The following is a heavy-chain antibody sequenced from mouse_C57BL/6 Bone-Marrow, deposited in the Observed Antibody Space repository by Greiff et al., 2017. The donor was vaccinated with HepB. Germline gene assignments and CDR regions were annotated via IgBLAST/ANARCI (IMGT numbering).Heavy chain of an antibody. V-gene: IGHV1-72*01. CDR1: GYTFTSYW. CDR3: ARSTTVPVHVFAY. Sequence: QVQLQQPGAELVKPGASVKLSCKASGYTFTSYWMHWVKQRPGRGLEWIGRIDPNSGGTKYNEKFKSKATLTVDKPSSTAYMQLSSLTSEDSAVYDCARSTTVPVHVFAYWGQGTLVTVSA. CDR2: IDPNSGGT. D-gene: IGHD1-1*01. J-gene: IGHJ3*01.